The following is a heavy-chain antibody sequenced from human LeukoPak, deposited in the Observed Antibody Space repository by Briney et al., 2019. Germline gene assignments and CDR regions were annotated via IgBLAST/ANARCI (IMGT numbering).Heavy chain of an antibody. D-gene: IGHD2-15*01. CDR3: ARGVRCSGGSCYPSRSPFDY. Sequence: VASVKVSCKASGYTFASYAMHWVRQAPGQRLEWMGWINAGNGNTKYSQEFQGRVTITRDTSASTAYMELSSLRSEDMAVYYCARGVRCSGGSCYPSRSPFDYWGQGTLVTVSS. CDR1: GYTFASYA. V-gene: IGHV1-3*03. CDR2: INAGNGNT. J-gene: IGHJ4*02.